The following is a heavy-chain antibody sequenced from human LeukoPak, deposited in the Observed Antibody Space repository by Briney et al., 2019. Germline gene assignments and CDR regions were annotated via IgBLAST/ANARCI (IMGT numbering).Heavy chain of an antibody. V-gene: IGHV3-48*01. CDR3: ARHSSGWYPDY. CDR2: ISSSSSTI. J-gene: IGHJ4*02. CDR1: GFTFDDYG. Sequence: GGSLRLSCAASGFTFDDYGMSWVRQAPGKGLEWVSYISSSSSTIYYADSVKGRFTISRDNAKNSLYLQMNSLRAEDTAVYYCARHSSGWYPDYWGQGTLVTVSS. D-gene: IGHD6-19*01.